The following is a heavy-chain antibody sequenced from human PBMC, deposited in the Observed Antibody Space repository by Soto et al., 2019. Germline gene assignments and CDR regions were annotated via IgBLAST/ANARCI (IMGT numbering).Heavy chain of an antibody. CDR2: IYPGDSDT. J-gene: IGHJ6*02. Sequence: GESLKISCKGSGYSFSRSWIGWARQMPRKGLEWMGIIYPGDSDTRYSPSFQGQVTISADKSISTAYLQWSSLKASDTAMYYCAKTAAGGKNYYGMDVWGQGTTVTVSS. D-gene: IGHD6-13*01. CDR1: GYSFSRSW. V-gene: IGHV5-51*01. CDR3: AKTAAGGKNYYGMDV.